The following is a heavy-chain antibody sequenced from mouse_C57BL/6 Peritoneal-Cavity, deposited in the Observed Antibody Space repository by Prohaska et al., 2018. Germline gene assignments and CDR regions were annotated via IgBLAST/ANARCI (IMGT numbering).Heavy chain of an antibody. Sequence: QRPGQCVYWIGVMDPYDSYTNYNLKSKCKATMTVDTSSSTAYMQLSSLTSEDSAVYYCARVGFAYWGQGTLVTVSA. CDR3: ARVGFAY. J-gene: IGHJ3*01. CDR2: MDPYDSYT. V-gene: IGHV1-59*01.